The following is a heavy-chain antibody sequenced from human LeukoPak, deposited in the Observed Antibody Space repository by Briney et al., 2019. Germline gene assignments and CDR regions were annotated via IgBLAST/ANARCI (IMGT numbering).Heavy chain of an antibody. CDR3: ARDGVPYCGGDCYPFDP. CDR2: MSNSGST. D-gene: IGHD2-21*02. V-gene: IGHV4-59*12. Sequence: SETLSLTCTVSSGSISSDYWTWIRQPPGKGLEWIAYMSNSGSTNYNPSLKSRVTMSVDTSKNQFSLKLSSVTAADTAVYYCARDGVPYCGGDCYPFDPWGQGTLVTVSS. J-gene: IGHJ5*02. CDR1: SGSISSDY.